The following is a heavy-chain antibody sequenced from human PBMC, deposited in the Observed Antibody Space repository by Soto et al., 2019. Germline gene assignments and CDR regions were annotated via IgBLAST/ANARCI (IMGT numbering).Heavy chain of an antibody. CDR1: GGSISSSSYY. CDR2: IYYSGST. D-gene: IGHD3-3*01. Sequence: SETLSLTCTVSGGSISSSSYYWGWIRQPPGKGLEWIGSIYYSGSTYYNTSLKSRVTISVDTSKNQISLKLSSVTAADTSLYYCASYDFWSGYYTGFDYWGQGTLVTVSS. J-gene: IGHJ4*02. V-gene: IGHV4-39*01. CDR3: ASYDFWSGYYTGFDY.